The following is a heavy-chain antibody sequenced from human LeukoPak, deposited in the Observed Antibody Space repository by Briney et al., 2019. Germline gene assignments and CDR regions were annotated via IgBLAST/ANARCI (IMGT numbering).Heavy chain of an antibody. J-gene: IGHJ4*02. D-gene: IGHD6-6*01. Sequence: MASETLSLTCTVSGGSITSCYWTYIRQPAGKGLEWIGRIHTSGSTNYNPSLKSRVTMSVDTSKNQFSLNLSSVTAADTAMYYCAREFSGTSIAARVFDSWGQGTLVTVSS. CDR3: AREFSGTSIAARVFDS. CDR2: IHTSGST. CDR1: GGSITSCY. V-gene: IGHV4-4*07.